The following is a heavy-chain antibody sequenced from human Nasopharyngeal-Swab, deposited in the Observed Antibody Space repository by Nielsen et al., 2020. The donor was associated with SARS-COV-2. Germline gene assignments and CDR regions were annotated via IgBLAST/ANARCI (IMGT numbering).Heavy chain of an antibody. D-gene: IGHD3-22*01. J-gene: IGHJ5*02. V-gene: IGHV3-30*03. CDR2: ISYDGSNK. CDR1: GFTFSSYG. Sequence: GESLKISCAASGFTFSSYGMHWVRQAPGKGLEWVAVISYDGSNKYYADSVKGRFTISRDNAKNSLYLQMNSLRAEDTAVYYCARDRDYDSSGYSVHWFDPWGQGTLVTVSS. CDR3: ARDRDYDSSGYSVHWFDP.